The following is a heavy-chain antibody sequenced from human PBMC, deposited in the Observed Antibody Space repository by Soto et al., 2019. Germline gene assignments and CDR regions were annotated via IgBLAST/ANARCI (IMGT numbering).Heavy chain of an antibody. CDR2: ISAYNGNT. CDR3: ARDRGPLRYFDWSKKDY. D-gene: IGHD3-9*01. Sequence: ASVKVSCKASGYTFTSYGISWVRQAPGQGLEWMGWISAYNGNTNYAQKLQGRVTMTTDTSTSTAYMELRSLRSDDTAVYYCARDRGPLRYFDWSKKDYWGQGTLVTVSS. CDR1: GYTFTSYG. V-gene: IGHV1-18*01. J-gene: IGHJ4*02.